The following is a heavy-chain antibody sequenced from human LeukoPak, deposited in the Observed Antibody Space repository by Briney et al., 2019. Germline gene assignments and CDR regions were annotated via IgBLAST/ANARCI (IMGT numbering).Heavy chain of an antibody. V-gene: IGHV3-30*18. Sequence: QPGGSLGLSCAASGFTFSSYGMHWVRQAPGKGLEWVAVISYDGSNKYYADSVKGRFTVSRDNSKNTLYLQMNSLRAEDTAVYYCAKGLADFWSGYYWAYYYYGMDVWGQGTTVTVSS. CDR2: ISYDGSNK. J-gene: IGHJ6*02. CDR1: GFTFSSYG. D-gene: IGHD3-3*01. CDR3: AKGLADFWSGYYWAYYYYGMDV.